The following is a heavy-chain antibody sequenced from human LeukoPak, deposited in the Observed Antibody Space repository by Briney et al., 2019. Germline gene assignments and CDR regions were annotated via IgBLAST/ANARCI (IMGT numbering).Heavy chain of an antibody. Sequence: GGSLRLSCAASGFTFSSYGMHWVRQAPGKGLEWVAFIRYDGSNKYYADSVKGRFTISRDNSENTLYLQMNSLRAEDTALYYCAKVPVPAAPLYYYYYMDVWGKGTTVTVSS. D-gene: IGHD2-2*01. CDR1: GFTFSSYG. J-gene: IGHJ6*03. V-gene: IGHV3-30*02. CDR2: IRYDGSNK. CDR3: AKVPVPAAPLYYYYYMDV.